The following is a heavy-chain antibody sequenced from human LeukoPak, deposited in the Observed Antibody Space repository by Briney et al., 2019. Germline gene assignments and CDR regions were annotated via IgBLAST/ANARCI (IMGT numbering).Heavy chain of an antibody. CDR3: ARDDYGDSGPLFDY. CDR1: GFTFSSYA. J-gene: IGHJ4*02. Sequence: GGSLRLSCAASGFTFSSYAMSWVRQAPGKGLEWVSAISGSGGSTYYADSVRGRFTISRDDSKNTLYLQMDSLRAEDTAVYYCARDDYGDSGPLFDYWGQGTLVTVSS. V-gene: IGHV3-23*01. CDR2: ISGSGGST. D-gene: IGHD4-17*01.